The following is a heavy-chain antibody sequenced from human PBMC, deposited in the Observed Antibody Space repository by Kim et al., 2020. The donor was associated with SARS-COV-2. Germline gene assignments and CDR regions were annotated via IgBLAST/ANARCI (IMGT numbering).Heavy chain of an antibody. CDR2: IYYSGST. CDR3: AGQSQYYYDSSGYYGAFDI. CDR1: GGSISSYY. D-gene: IGHD3-22*01. V-gene: IGHV4-59*01. Sequence: SETLSLTCTVSGGSISSYYWSWIRQPPGKGLEWIGYIYYSGSTNYNPSLKSRVTISVDTSKNQFSLKLSSVTAADTAVYYCAGQSQYYYDSSGYYGAFDIWGQGTMVTVAS. J-gene: IGHJ3*02.